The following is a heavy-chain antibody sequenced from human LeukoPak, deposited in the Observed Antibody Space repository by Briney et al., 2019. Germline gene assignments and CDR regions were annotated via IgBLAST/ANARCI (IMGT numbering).Heavy chain of an antibody. V-gene: IGHV3-48*03. CDR3: ARDNAATVTPYSFYAMDV. Sequence: GGSLRLSCAASGFTFSSSEMNWVRQTPGKGLEWISGIGSSGSYIYYADSVKGRFTISRDNVRNSLYLQMNSLRVEDTAVYYCARDNAATVTPYSFYAMDVWGLGTTVIVSS. D-gene: IGHD4-17*01. CDR2: IGSSGSYI. J-gene: IGHJ6*02. CDR1: GFTFSSSE.